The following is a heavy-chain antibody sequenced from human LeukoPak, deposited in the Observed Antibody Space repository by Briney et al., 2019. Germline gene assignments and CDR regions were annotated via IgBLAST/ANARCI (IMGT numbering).Heavy chain of an antibody. CDR1: GYTFTSYG. V-gene: IGHV1-18*01. J-gene: IGHJ5*02. Sequence: ASVKVSCKASGYTFTSYGISWVRQAPGQGLEWMGWISTYNGNTNYAQKLQGRVSMTTDTSTSTAYMDLRSLRSDDTTVYYCARETSITMIRGDWFDPWGQGTLVTVSS. CDR2: ISTYNGNT. D-gene: IGHD3-10*01. CDR3: ARETSITMIRGDWFDP.